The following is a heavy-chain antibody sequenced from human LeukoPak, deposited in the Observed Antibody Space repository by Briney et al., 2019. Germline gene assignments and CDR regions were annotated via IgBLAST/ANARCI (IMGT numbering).Heavy chain of an antibody. CDR2: XNHSGST. Sequence: SETLSLTCAVYGGSFSGYYWSWIRQPPGKGXXXXXXXNHSGSTNYNPSLKSRVTISVDTSKNQFSLKLSSVTAADTAVYYCARGGGYSYGYGYYFDYWGQGTLVTVSS. CDR3: ARGGGYSYGYGYYFDY. D-gene: IGHD5-18*01. J-gene: IGHJ4*02. V-gene: IGHV4-34*01. CDR1: GGSFSGYY.